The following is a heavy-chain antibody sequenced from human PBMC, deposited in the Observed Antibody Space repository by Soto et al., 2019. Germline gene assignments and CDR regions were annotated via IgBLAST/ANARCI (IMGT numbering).Heavy chain of an antibody. V-gene: IGHV4-59*01. J-gene: IGHJ4*02. Sequence: SETLSLTCTVSGGSISSYYWSWIRQPPGKGLEWIGYIYYSGSTNYNPSLKSRVTISVDTSKNQFSLKLSSVTAADTAVYYCERASSSGSRGRFDYWGQGTLVTVSS. CDR1: GGSISSYY. CDR2: IYYSGST. CDR3: ERASSSGSRGRFDY. D-gene: IGHD6-19*01.